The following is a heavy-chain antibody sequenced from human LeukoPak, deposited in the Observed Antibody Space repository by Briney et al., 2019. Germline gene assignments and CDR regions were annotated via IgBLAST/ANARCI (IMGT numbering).Heavy chain of an antibody. J-gene: IGHJ4*02. V-gene: IGHV1-69*13. D-gene: IGHD3-3*01. CDR2: IIPIFGTA. CDR1: GYTFISYY. Sequence: ASVKVSCKASGYTFISYYIHWVRQAPGQGLEWMGGIIPIFGTANYAQKFQGRVTITADESTSTAYMELSSLRSEDTAVYYCARHEPEEWSFDYWGQGTLVTVSS. CDR3: ARHEPEEWSFDY.